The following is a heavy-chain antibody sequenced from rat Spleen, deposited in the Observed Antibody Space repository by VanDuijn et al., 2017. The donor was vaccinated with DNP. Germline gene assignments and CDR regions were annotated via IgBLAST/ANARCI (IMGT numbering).Heavy chain of an antibody. Sequence: EVQLVESGGGLVQPGRSLKLSCTASGFTFSNYGMAWVRQAPTKGLEWVASLSTGGDKSAYRDSVKGRFTISRDNAEGSLYLQMDSLRSEDTATYFCTTWVHAWGQGTSVTVSS. J-gene: IGHJ4*01. CDR2: LSTGGDKS. V-gene: IGHV5S13*01. D-gene: IGHD1-7*01. CDR3: TTWVHA. CDR1: GFTFSNYG.